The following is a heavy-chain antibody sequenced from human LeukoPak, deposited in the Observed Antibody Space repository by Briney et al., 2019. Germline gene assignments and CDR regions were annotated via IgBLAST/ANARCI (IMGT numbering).Heavy chain of an antibody. CDR3: ARRNIAAAALDY. J-gene: IGHJ4*02. D-gene: IGHD6-13*01. Sequence: GGSLRLSCAASGFTFSSYAMRWVRQAPGKGLEWVSAISGSGGSTYYADSVKGRFTISRDNSTNTLYLQMNSLRAEDTAVYYCARRNIAAAALDYWGQGTLVTVSS. V-gene: IGHV3-23*01. CDR1: GFTFSSYA. CDR2: ISGSGGST.